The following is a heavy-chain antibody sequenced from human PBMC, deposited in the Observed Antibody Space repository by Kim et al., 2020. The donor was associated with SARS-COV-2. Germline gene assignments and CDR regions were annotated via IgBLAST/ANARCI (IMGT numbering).Heavy chain of an antibody. J-gene: IGHJ4*02. CDR3: AKRYQDILMGYSTSDY. CDR2: ISGSGGST. CDR1: GFTFRSYA. V-gene: IGHV3-23*01. D-gene: IGHD3-9*01. Sequence: GGSLRLSCAASGFTFRSYAMSWVRQAPGKGLEWVSIISGSGGSTYYADSVKGRYTISRDNSKNTVYLQMNSLRAEDTAVYFCAKRYQDILMGYSTSDYWGQGTLVSVSS.